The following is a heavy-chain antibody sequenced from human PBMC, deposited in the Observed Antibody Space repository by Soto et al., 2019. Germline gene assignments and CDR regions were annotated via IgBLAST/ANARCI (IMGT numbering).Heavy chain of an antibody. CDR3: ARLVAAAGMFDY. V-gene: IGHV4-59*08. CDR2: IYYSGST. J-gene: IGHJ4*02. D-gene: IGHD6-13*01. Sequence: SETLSLTCTVSGGSISSYYWSWIRQPPGKGLEWIGYIYYSGSTNYNPSLKSRVTISVDTSKKQFSLKLSSVTAADTAVYYCARLVAAAGMFDYWGQGTLVTVSS. CDR1: GGSISSYY.